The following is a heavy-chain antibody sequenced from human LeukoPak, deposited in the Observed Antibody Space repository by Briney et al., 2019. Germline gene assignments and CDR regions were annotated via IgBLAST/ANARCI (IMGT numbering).Heavy chain of an antibody. CDR3: ARVGAVTTSGVIIPKWAFDF. V-gene: IGHV1-24*01. J-gene: IGHJ3*01. D-gene: IGHD3-3*01. CDR1: GYTLTELS. Sequence: ASVKVSCKVSGYTLTELSMHWVRQAPGKGLEWMGGFDPEDGETIYAQKFQGRVTMTEDTSTDTAYMELSSLRSEDTAVYYCARVGAVTTSGVIIPKWAFDFWGQGTMVTVSS. CDR2: FDPEDGET.